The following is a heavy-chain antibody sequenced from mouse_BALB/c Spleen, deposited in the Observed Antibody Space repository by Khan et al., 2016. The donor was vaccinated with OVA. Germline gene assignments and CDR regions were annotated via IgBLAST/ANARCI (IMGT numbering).Heavy chain of an antibody. Sequence: VQLQESGPGLVAPSQSLSITCTVSGFSLSNYGIHWVRQPPGKGLEWLGVIWTDGITNYNSALMSRLIISKDNSKSHVFLQMNRLQTDDTAIYYCARSYEYYVGGFAYWGQGTLVTVSA. CDR3: ARSYEYYVGGFAY. J-gene: IGHJ3*01. CDR1: GFSLSNYG. V-gene: IGHV2-9*02. D-gene: IGHD1-1*01. CDR2: IWTDGIT.